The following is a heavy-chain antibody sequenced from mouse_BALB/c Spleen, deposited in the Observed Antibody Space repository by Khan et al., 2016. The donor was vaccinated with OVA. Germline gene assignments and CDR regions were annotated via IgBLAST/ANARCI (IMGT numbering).Heavy chain of an antibody. J-gene: IGHJ4*01. V-gene: IGHV9-4*02. CDR2: INTHSGVP. D-gene: IGHD2-10*01. Sequence: QIQLVQSGPELKKPGETVRISCKASGYTFTTAGIQWVQQMPGKGLKWIGWINTHSGVPKYAEDFKGRFAFSLEISVNTAYLQITNLKNEDTATXVCAGGGAAYYENYGGAMEYWGQGTSVTVSS. CDR3: AGGGAAYYENYGGAMEY. CDR1: GYTFTTAG.